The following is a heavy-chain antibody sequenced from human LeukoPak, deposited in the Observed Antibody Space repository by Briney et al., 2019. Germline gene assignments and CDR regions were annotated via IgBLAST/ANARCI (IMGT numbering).Heavy chain of an antibody. CDR3: ARTIDSGSSRYAFDI. CDR1: GGSFSGYY. V-gene: IGHV4-34*01. D-gene: IGHD1-26*01. J-gene: IGHJ3*02. Sequence: SETLSLTCAVYGGSFSGYYWSWIRQPPGKGLEWIGEINHSGSTNYNPSLKTRVTISVDTSKNQFSLKLSSVTAADTAVYYCARTIDSGSSRYAFDIWGQGTMVTVSS. CDR2: INHSGST.